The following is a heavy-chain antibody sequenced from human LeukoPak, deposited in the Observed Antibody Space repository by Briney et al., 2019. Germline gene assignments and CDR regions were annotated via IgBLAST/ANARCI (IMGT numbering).Heavy chain of an antibody. CDR1: GFTFSSYS. Sequence: GGSLRPSCAASGFTFSSYSMNWVRQAPGKGLEWVSSISSSSSYIYYADSVKGRFTISRDNAKNSLYLQMNSLRAEDTAVYYCARASEDYDYVWGSYRWYYYGMDVWGKGTTVTVSS. CDR3: ARASEDYDYVWGSYRWYYYGMDV. D-gene: IGHD3-16*02. CDR2: ISSSSSYI. V-gene: IGHV3-21*01. J-gene: IGHJ6*04.